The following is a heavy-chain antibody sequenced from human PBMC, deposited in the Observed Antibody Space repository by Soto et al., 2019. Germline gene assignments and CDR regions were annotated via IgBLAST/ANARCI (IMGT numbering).Heavy chain of an antibody. Sequence: PGGSLRLSCAASGFTFSSYWMHWVRQAPGKGLVWVSRINSDGSSTSYADSVKGRFTISRDNAKNTLYLQMHSLRAEDTAMYYCARERGSGWTFDYWGQGTLVTVLL. CDR1: GFTFSSYW. J-gene: IGHJ4*02. V-gene: IGHV3-74*01. CDR3: ARERGSGWTFDY. D-gene: IGHD6-19*01. CDR2: INSDGSST.